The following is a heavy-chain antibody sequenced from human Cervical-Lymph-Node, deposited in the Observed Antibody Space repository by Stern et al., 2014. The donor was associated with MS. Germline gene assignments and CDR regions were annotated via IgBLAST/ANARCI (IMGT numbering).Heavy chain of an antibody. CDR3: ARGAYSSGWYHYGMDV. J-gene: IGHJ6*02. CDR1: GFNFRSYD. V-gene: IGHV3-13*01. D-gene: IGHD6-19*01. Sequence: VQLVQSGGGLVQPGGSLRLSCAASGFNFRSYDMLWVRQAPGEGLEWVSAIGSAGDTYYDGAVKGRFTISREDTKNSLFLQMNSLRAGDTAVYYCARGAYSSGWYHYGMDVWGHGTPVTVAS. CDR2: IGSAGDT.